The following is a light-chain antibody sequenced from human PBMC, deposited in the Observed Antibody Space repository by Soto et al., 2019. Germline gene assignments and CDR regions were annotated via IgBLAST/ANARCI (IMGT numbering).Light chain of an antibody. J-gene: IGKJ2*01. CDR1: QSISSW. CDR3: QQYKSYLYT. CDR2: DAS. Sequence: DIQMTQSPSTLSASVGDRVTITCRASQSISSWLAWYQQKPGKAPKLLIYDASSLESGVPSRFSGSGSGTEFTLTISSLQPDDFATEYCQQYKSYLYTFGQGTKLEIK. V-gene: IGKV1-5*01.